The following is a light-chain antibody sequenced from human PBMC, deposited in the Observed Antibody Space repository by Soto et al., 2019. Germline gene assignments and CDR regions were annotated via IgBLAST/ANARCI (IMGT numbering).Light chain of an antibody. J-gene: IGKJ1*01. CDR1: QSISSS. V-gene: IGKV3-15*01. CDR2: GTT. Sequence: EIVMTQSPATLSVSPGERATLSCRASQSISSSLAWYQPRPGQAPRLLIYGTTTRAAGVPSRFSGSGSGAEFTLTISSLQSEDFAFYYCQQYNNWPKTFGQGTKVEIK. CDR3: QQYNNWPKT.